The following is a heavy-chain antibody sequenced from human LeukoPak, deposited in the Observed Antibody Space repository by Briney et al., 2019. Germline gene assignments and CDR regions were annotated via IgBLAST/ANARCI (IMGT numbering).Heavy chain of an antibody. J-gene: IGHJ3*02. Sequence: GGSLRLSCAASGFTFSSYSMNWVRQAPGKGLEWVSSISSSSSYIYYADSVKGRFTISRDNAKNSLYLQMNSLRAEDTAVYYCARDKGGLITIYMRAFDIWGQGTMVTVSS. CDR1: GFTFSSYS. D-gene: IGHD3-3*01. V-gene: IGHV3-21*01. CDR2: ISSSSSYI. CDR3: ARDKGGLITIYMRAFDI.